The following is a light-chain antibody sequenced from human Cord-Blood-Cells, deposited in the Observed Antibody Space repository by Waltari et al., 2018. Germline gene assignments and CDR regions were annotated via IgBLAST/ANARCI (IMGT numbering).Light chain of an antibody. Sequence: QSALNQPASVSGSPGQSITISCTGTSSDVGSYNLVSWYQQHPGKAHKLMIYEGSKRPSAVSNRFSGSKSGNTASLTIAGLQAEDEADYYCCSYAGSSTWVFGGGTKLTVL. CDR2: EGS. CDR3: CSYAGSSTWV. V-gene: IGLV2-23*01. CDR1: SSDVGSYNL. J-gene: IGLJ3*02.